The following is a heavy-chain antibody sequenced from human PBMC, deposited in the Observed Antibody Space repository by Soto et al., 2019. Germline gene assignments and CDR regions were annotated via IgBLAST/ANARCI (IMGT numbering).Heavy chain of an antibody. CDR2: MYEGTIT. CDR3: ARGRNGLDV. Sequence: EVRLVESGGRSIEPGWSLRLPCVVSGGGVSSTYMSWVRQAPGKGLEWVSVMYEGTITYYAESVRGRFTISRDIAENTLYLQMDNLRADDTAVYSCARGRNGLDVWGQGTTVTVSS. V-gene: IGHV3-53*01. J-gene: IGHJ6*02. CDR1: GGGVSSTY.